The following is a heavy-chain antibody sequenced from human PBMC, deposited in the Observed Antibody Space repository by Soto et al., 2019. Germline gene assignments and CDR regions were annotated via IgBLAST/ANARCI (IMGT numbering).Heavy chain of an antibody. CDR1: GGSISSYY. Sequence: SETLSLTCTVSGGSISSYYWSWIRQPPGKGLEWIAYIYYSGSTEYNPSLKSRVTISVDTSKNQFSLKLSSVTAADTAVYYCARQGSSSRVLNVWGQGTTVTVSS. V-gene: IGHV4-59*08. J-gene: IGHJ6*02. D-gene: IGHD6-13*01. CDR3: ARQGSSSRVLNV. CDR2: IYYSGST.